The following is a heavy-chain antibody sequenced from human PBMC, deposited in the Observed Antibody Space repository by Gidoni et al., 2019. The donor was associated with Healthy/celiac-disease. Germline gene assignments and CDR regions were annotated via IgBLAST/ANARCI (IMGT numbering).Heavy chain of an antibody. CDR3: ARGKLGYCSSTSCYPSQDFDY. V-gene: IGHV3-21*01. CDR2: ISMRSSNI. D-gene: IGHD2-2*01. CDR1: VFPFSSYS. Sequence: EVQLVESGGGLVTLGASLRLSCAASVFPFSSYSLNWVRQAPGKGLEWVSPISMRSSNIYEADSVKGRFTISKDNAKNSLYLQMNSLGAEDTAVDYCARGKLGYCSSTSCYPSQDFDYWGQGTLVTVSS. J-gene: IGHJ4*02.